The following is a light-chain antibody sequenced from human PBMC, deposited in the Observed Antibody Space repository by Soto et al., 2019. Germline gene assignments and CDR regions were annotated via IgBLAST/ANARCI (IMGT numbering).Light chain of an antibody. CDR2: GAS. V-gene: IGKV3-20*01. J-gene: IGKJ4*01. CDR1: QSVSSSY. CDR3: QQFNNYPLT. Sequence: EIVLTQSPGPLSLSPGEGATLSCRSSQSVSSSYIAWYQQRPGQTPSLIIYGASTRATGIPDRFSGSGSGTDCTLTISSLQPEDVATYYCQQFNNYPLTFGGGTKVDIK.